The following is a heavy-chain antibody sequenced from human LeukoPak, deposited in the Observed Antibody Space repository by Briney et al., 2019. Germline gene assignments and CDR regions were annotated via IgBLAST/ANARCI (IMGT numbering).Heavy chain of an antibody. CDR2: ISSSGSTI. CDR1: GFTFSDYY. V-gene: IGHV3-11*01. J-gene: IGHJ5*02. Sequence: KSGGSLRLSCAASGFTFSDYYMSWIHQAPGKGLEWVSYISSSGSTIYYADSVKGRFTISRDNAKNSLYLQMNSLRAEDTAVYYCARDFYSSSSSCWFDPWGQGTLVTVSS. D-gene: IGHD6-6*01. CDR3: ARDFYSSSSSCWFDP.